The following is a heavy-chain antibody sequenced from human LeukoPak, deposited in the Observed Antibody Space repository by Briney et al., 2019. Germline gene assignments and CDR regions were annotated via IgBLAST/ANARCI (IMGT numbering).Heavy chain of an antibody. J-gene: IGHJ4*02. CDR2: INHSGST. V-gene: IGHV4-34*01. CDR1: GGSFSGYY. CDR3: ARTRDPVYGSGRCDY. Sequence: PSETLSLTCAVYGGSFSGYYWSWIRQPPGKGLEWIGEINHSGSTNYNPSLKSRVTISVDTSKNQFSLKLSSVTAADTAVYYCARTRDPVYGSGRCDYWGQGTLVTVSS. D-gene: IGHD3-10*01.